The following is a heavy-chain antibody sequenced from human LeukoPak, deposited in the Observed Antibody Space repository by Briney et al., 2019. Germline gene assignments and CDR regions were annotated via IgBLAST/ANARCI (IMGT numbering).Heavy chain of an antibody. CDR2: IYTRGST. CDR3: ARGRYCSADICSGGDAFDI. V-gene: IGHV4-4*07. J-gene: IGHJ3*02. D-gene: IGHD2-15*01. Sequence: SETLSLTCTVSGGSINNYYWSWIRQPAGKGLEWIGRIYTRGSTNYNPSLKSRVTMSVDTYKSQFSLKLSSVTAADTAVYYCARGRYCSADICSGGDAFDIWGQGTMVSVSS. CDR1: GGSINNYY.